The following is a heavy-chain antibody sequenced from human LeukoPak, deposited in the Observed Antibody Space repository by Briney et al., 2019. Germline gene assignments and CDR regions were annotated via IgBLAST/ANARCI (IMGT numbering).Heavy chain of an antibody. Sequence: QTGGSLRLSCAASGFTFSSYSMNWVRQAPGKGLEWVSYISSSSDTIYYADSVKGRFTISRDNSKNTLYLQTNSLRAEDTAVYYCARERFEYSTSSWIDYWGQGTLVTVSS. J-gene: IGHJ4*02. V-gene: IGHV3-48*01. CDR2: ISSSSDTI. CDR1: GFTFSSYS. D-gene: IGHD6-6*01. CDR3: ARERFEYSTSSWIDY.